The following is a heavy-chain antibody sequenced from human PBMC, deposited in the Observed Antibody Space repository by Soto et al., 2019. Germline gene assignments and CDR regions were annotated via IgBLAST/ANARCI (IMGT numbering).Heavy chain of an antibody. CDR2: ISGSGGST. V-gene: IGHV3-23*01. CDR1: GFTFSSYA. D-gene: IGHD6-13*01. Sequence: GGSLRLSCAASGFTFSSYAMSWVRQAPGKGLEWVSAISGSGGSTYYADSVKGRFTISRDNSKNTLYLQMNSLRAEDTAVYYCAKFRFFYSSSWDSFDYWGQGTLVTVSS. J-gene: IGHJ4*02. CDR3: AKFRFFYSSSWDSFDY.